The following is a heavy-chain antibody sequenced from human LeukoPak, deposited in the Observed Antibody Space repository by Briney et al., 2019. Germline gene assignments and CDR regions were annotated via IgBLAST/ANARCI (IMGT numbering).Heavy chain of an antibody. D-gene: IGHD3-10*01. V-gene: IGHV5-51*01. CDR1: GYSFTSYW. CDR2: IYPGDSDT. Sequence: GESLKISCKGSGYSFTSYWIGWVRQMPGKGLEWMGIIYPGDSDTRYSPSFQGQVTISADKSISTAYLQWSSLKASDTAMYYCARPPPLWFGELPHYFDYWGQGTLVTVSS. J-gene: IGHJ4*02. CDR3: ARPPPLWFGELPHYFDY.